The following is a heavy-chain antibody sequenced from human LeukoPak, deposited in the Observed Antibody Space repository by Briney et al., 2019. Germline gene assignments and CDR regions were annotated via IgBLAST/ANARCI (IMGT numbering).Heavy chain of an antibody. CDR2: IKQDGSEK. J-gene: IGHJ6*03. CDR3: ARDVRGSVTSYFYYYLDV. Sequence: GGSLRLSCAASGYTFSSYRRSWVRQAPGKGLEWVANIKQDGSEKYSVDSVKGRFTISRDNAKNSLYLQMNSLRTEDTAVYYCARDVRGSVTSYFYYYLDVWGKGTTVTVSS. D-gene: IGHD5-18*01. CDR1: GYTFSSYR. V-gene: IGHV3-7*01.